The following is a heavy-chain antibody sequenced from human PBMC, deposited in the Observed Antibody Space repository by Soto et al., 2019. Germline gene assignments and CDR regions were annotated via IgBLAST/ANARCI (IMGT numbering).Heavy chain of an antibody. CDR2: IYYSGST. Sequence: LETLSLTCTVSGGSLSRYYWSWIRQPPGQGLEWIGHIYYSGSTSYNPSLNSRVTISVVTSKNQFSLKLSSVTAADTAVYYCARFGIGSTKNPTFDYWGQGALVTVSS. J-gene: IGHJ4*02. V-gene: IGHV4-59*01. CDR3: ARFGIGSTKNPTFDY. D-gene: IGHD1-26*01. CDR1: GGSLSRYY.